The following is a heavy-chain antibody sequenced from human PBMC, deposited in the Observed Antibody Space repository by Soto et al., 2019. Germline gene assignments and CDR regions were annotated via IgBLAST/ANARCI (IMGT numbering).Heavy chain of an antibody. V-gene: IGHV1-8*02. CDR2: MNPDSGDT. J-gene: IGHJ3*01. CDR3: ARALAVRDTFDL. Sequence: QEQLVQSGAEVRKPGASVKVSCKASGYTFSNFDINWVRQGTGQGLEWVGWMNPDSGDTDYSPRFQGRVSMTRDISISTADMDLSSLGPEDTAVYYCARALAVRDTFDLWGQGTMVSVSS. CDR1: GYTFSNFD. D-gene: IGHD6-19*01.